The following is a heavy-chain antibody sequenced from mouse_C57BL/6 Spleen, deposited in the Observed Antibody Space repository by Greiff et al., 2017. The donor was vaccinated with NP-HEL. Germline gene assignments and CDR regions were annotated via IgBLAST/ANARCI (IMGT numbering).Heavy chain of an antibody. CDR3: ARVSDGYSEYFDD. CDR2: INYDGSST. J-gene: IGHJ1*03. Sequence: EVMLVESEGGLVQPGSSMKLSCTASGFTFSDYYMAWVRQVPEKGLEWVANINYDGSSTYYLDSLKSRFIISRDSAKNILYLQMSSLKSEDAATYYCARVSDGYSEYFDDWGTGTTVTVSS. D-gene: IGHD2-3*01. V-gene: IGHV5-16*01. CDR1: GFTFSDYY.